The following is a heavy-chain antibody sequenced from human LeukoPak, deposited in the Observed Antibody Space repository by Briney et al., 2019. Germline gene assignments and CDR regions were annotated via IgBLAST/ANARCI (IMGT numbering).Heavy chain of an antibody. J-gene: IGHJ4*02. V-gene: IGHV3-53*01. Sequence: GGSLRLSCAASGFTVSSNYMSWVRQAPGKGLEWVSVIYSGGSTYYADSVKGRFTISRDNSKNTLYLQMNSLRAEDTAVYYCARDSEYSSGWYSFDYWGKGTLVTVSS. D-gene: IGHD6-19*01. CDR3: ARDSEYSSGWYSFDY. CDR2: IYSGGST. CDR1: GFTVSSNY.